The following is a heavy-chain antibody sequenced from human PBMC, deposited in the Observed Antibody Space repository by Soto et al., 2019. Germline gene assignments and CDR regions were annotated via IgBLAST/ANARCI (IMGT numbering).Heavy chain of an antibody. CDR1: GFTFSSYA. J-gene: IGHJ4*02. D-gene: IGHD3-22*01. CDR3: AKASAYYYDSSGYYRPLDY. V-gene: IGHV3-23*01. CDR2: ISGSGGST. Sequence: SGGSLRLSCAASGFTFSSYAMSWVRQAPGKGLEWVSAISGSGGSTYYADSVKGRFTISRDNSKNTLYLQMNSLRAEDTAVYYCAKASAYYYDSSGYYRPLDYWGQGTLVTVSS.